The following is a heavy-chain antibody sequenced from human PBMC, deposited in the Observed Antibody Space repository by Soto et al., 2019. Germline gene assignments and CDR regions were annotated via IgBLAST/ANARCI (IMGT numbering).Heavy chain of an antibody. Sequence: QVQLQESGPGLVKPSETLSLTCTVSGGSISSYYWIWIRQPPGKGLEWIGYIYYSGSTNYNPSLKRRVTIPVDTSKNQFSQKLSSVTAASTALYYCARRWGRSFDYWGQGTLFTVSS. CDR2: IYYSGST. CDR1: GGSISSYY. D-gene: IGHD2-15*01. J-gene: IGHJ4*02. CDR3: ARRWGRSFDY. V-gene: IGHV4-59*08.